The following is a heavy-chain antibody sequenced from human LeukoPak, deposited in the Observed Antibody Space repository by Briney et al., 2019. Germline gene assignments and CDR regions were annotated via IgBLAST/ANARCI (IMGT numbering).Heavy chain of an antibody. V-gene: IGHV3-33*01. CDR3: ARGPERTGVGTRYYYDMDV. J-gene: IGHJ6*02. CDR1: GFTFSSYG. D-gene: IGHD2-8*01. Sequence: GGSLRLSCAASGFTFSSYGMHWVRQAPGKGLEWVAVIWYDGSNKYYADSVKGRFTISRDNSKNTLYLQMNSLRAEDTAVYYCARGPERTGVGTRYYYDMDVWGQGTTVTVSS. CDR2: IWYDGSNK.